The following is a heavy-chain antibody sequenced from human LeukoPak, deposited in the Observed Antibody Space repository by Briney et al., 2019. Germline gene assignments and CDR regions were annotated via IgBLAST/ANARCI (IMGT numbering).Heavy chain of an antibody. CDR2: IYHSGST. D-gene: IGHD3-22*01. V-gene: IGHV4-30-2*01. Sequence: PSETLSLTCAVSGGSISSGGYSWSWIRQPPGKGLEWIGYIYHSGSTYYNPSLKSRVTISVDRSKNQFSLKLSSVTAADTAVYYCARGPRRYDSSGYQGTDYWGQGTLVTVSS. CDR1: GGSISSGGYS. CDR3: ARGPRRYDSSGYQGTDY. J-gene: IGHJ4*02.